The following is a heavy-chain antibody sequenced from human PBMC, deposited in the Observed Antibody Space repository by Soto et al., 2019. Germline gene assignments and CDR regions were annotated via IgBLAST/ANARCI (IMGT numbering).Heavy chain of an antibody. CDR3: ARRAYCGGDCYSDY. J-gene: IGHJ4*02. D-gene: IGHD2-21*02. CDR2: IWYDGSNK. V-gene: IGHV3-33*08. Sequence: GGSLRISCAAAGFTFSSYGMHRVRPAPGKGLGWVAVIWYDGSNKYYAASVKGRFTISRDNSKNTLYLQMNSLRAEDTAVYYCARRAYCGGDCYSDYWGQGTLVTVSS. CDR1: GFTFSSYG.